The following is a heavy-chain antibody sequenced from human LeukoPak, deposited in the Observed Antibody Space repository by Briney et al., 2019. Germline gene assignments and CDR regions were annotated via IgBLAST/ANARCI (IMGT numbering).Heavy chain of an antibody. CDR1: GYSFTSYW. CDR2: IDPSDSYT. V-gene: IGHV5-10-1*01. D-gene: IGHD2-2*01. J-gene: IGHJ4*02. Sequence: GESLKISCKGSGYSFTSYWISWARQMPGKGLEWMGRIDPSDSYTNYSPSFQGHVTISADKSISTAYLQWSSLKASDTAMYYCAREVKSTSCYEVRDWGQGTLVTVSS. CDR3: AREVKSTSCYEVRD.